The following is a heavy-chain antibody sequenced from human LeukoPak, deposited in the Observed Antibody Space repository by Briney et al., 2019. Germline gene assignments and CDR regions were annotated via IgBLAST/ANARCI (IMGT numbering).Heavy chain of an antibody. CDR3: ARSSSGWQDDY. Sequence: GASVKVSCKASGYTFTSYGISWVRQAPGQGLEWMGWISAYNGNTNYAQTLQGRVTMTTDTSTNTAYMELRSLRSDDTAVYYCARSSSGWQDDYWGQGTLVTVSS. V-gene: IGHV1-18*01. D-gene: IGHD6-19*01. J-gene: IGHJ4*02. CDR2: ISAYNGNT. CDR1: GYTFTSYG.